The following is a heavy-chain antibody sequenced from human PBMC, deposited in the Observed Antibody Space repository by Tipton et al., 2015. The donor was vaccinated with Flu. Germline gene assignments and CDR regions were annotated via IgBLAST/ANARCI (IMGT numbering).Heavy chain of an antibody. CDR1: GFTFDDYA. Sequence: AASGFTFDDYAMHWVRQAPGKGLEWVSGISWNSGSIGYADSVKGRFTISRDNAKNSLYLQMNSLRAEDTALYYCAKGRAVVPADPHYYYGMDVWGQGTTVTVSS. CDR3: AKGRAVVPADPHYYYGMDV. CDR2: ISWNSGSI. V-gene: IGHV3-9*01. D-gene: IGHD2-2*01. J-gene: IGHJ6*02.